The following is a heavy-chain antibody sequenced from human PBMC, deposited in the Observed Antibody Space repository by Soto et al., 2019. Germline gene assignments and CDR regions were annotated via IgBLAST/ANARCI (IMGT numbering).Heavy chain of an antibody. Sequence: QVQLVQSGAEVKKPGSSVKVSCKASGGTFSSYAISWVRQAPGQGLEWMGGIIPIFGTANYAQKFQGRVTITADESTSTAYMELSSLRAEDTAVYYCARASSSCWYESSLGGWFDPWGQGTLVTVSS. CDR3: ARASSSCWYESSLGGWFDP. CDR2: IIPIFGTA. D-gene: IGHD6-13*01. V-gene: IGHV1-69*01. J-gene: IGHJ5*02. CDR1: GGTFSSYA.